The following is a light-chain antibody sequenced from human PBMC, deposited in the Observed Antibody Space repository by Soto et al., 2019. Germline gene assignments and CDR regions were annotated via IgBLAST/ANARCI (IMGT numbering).Light chain of an antibody. Sequence: EIVMTQSPAPLSVSPGERATLSCRASQSITSTLAWHQQTPGQAPRLLIYGASTRATGIPARFSGSGSGTEFTLTISSLQSEDFAVYYCQHYNHWLWTFGQGTKVDIK. V-gene: IGKV3-15*01. CDR3: QHYNHWLWT. J-gene: IGKJ1*01. CDR2: GAS. CDR1: QSITST.